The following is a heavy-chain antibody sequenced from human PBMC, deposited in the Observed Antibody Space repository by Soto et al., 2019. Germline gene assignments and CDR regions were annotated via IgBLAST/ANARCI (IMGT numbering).Heavy chain of an antibody. Sequence: QVQLVQSGAEVKKPGASVKVSCKASGYIFTNYDINWVRQATGQGLEYLGWINPNSGNTGYVQKFQGRVTMTRNTSINTAYRELNSVRYEDTAVYYCARGIKYGDYSSWIDPWGQGTLVTVSS. V-gene: IGHV1-8*01. J-gene: IGHJ5*02. CDR3: ARGIKYGDYSSWIDP. D-gene: IGHD4-17*01. CDR1: GYIFTNYD. CDR2: INPNSGNT.